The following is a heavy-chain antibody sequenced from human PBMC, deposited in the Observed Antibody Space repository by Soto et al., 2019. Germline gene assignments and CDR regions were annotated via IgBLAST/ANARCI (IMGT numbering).Heavy chain of an antibody. CDR3: ARRERSIAAAGWNYYGMDV. CDR2: IIPIFGTV. Sequence: QVQLVQSGAEVKKPGSSVKVSCKTSGGTFSSNAISWLRQAPGHGLEWMGGIIPIFGTVNYAQKFQGRVTMTADKSTRTAYMELRSLRSEDTAVYYCARRERSIAAAGWNYYGMDVWGQGTTVTVSS. D-gene: IGHD6-13*01. V-gene: IGHV1-69*06. J-gene: IGHJ6*02. CDR1: GGTFSSNA.